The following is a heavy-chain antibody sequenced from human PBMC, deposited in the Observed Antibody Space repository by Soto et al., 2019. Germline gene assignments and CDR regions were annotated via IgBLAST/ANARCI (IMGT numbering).Heavy chain of an antibody. CDR1: GYRFISYG. Sequence: QVQLVQSGAEVKKPGASVKVSCKASGYRFISYGLSWVRQAPGQGLEWMGWISGYNGNTKYPQKFQGRASMTTDTSTSTAYMELRSLRSDDTAVYYCARDLDYDSGGDCDYWGQGTLVTVSS. J-gene: IGHJ4*02. V-gene: IGHV1-18*01. CDR2: ISGYNGNT. CDR3: ARDLDYDSGGDCDY. D-gene: IGHD3-22*01.